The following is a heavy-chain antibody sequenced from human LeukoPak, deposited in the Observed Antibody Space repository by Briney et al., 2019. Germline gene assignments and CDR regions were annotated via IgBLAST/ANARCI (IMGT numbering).Heavy chain of an antibody. D-gene: IGHD2-8*02. CDR2: INSDVSDT. J-gene: IGHJ4*02. CDR3: VRDGVGSGGDFDY. V-gene: IGHV3-74*03. Sequence: GGSLRLSCAASRFTFSGHWMHWVRQAPGKGLVWVSHINSDVSDTTYADSVKGRFTISRDNAKNTPYLQLNSLRVEDTAVYYCVRDGVGSGGDFDYWGQGTLVTVSS. CDR1: RFTFSGHW.